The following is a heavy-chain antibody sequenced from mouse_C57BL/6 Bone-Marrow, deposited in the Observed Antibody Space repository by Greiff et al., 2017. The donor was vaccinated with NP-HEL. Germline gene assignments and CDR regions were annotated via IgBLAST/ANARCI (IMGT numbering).Heavy chain of an antibody. CDR1: GYTFTSYW. Sequence: QVQLQQPGAELVRPGTSVKLSCKASGYTFTSYWMHWVKQRPGQGLDWIGVIDPSDSYTNYNQKFKGKATLTVDTSSSTAYMQLSSLTSEDSAVYYCANYYGSSNFDYWGQGTTLTVSS. V-gene: IGHV1-59*01. D-gene: IGHD1-1*01. CDR2: IDPSDSYT. CDR3: ANYYGSSNFDY. J-gene: IGHJ2*01.